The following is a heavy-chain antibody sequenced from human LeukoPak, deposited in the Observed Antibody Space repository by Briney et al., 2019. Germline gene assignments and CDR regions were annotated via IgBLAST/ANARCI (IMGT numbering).Heavy chain of an antibody. D-gene: IGHD6-13*01. CDR3: ARALDSSSWHPAFDY. CDR1: GFTFSSYG. Sequence: GGSLRLSCAASGFTFSSYGMNWVRQAPGKGLEWGSSISSSSSDIYYADSVKGRFTISRDNAKNSLYLQMNSLRAEDTAVYYCARALDSSSWHPAFDYWGQGTLVTVSS. V-gene: IGHV3-21*01. J-gene: IGHJ4*02. CDR2: ISSSSSDI.